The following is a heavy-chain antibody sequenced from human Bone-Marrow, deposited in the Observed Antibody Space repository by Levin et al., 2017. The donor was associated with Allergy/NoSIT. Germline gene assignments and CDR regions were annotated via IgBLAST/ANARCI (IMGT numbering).Heavy chain of an antibody. CDR1: GFTFSNAW. CDR2: IKSKTDGGTT. V-gene: IGHV3-15*01. Sequence: GGSLRLSCAASGFTFSNAWMSWVRQAPGKGLEWVGRIKSKTDGGTTDYAAPVKGRFTISRDDSKNTLYLQMNSLKTEDTAVYYCTTRWVAGTNFDYWGQGTLVTVSS. CDR3: TTRWVAGTNFDY. J-gene: IGHJ4*02. D-gene: IGHD6-19*01.